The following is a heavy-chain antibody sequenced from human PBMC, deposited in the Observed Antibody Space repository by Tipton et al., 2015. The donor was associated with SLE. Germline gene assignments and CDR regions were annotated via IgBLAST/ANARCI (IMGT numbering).Heavy chain of an antibody. CDR3: ARDLSSAYYYADYFDY. J-gene: IGHJ4*02. Sequence: TLSLTCAVSGYSISSGYYWGWIRQPPGKGLEWIGSIYHSGNTYYHPSLKSRVSIAVDTSKNQFSLKLSSVTAADTAVYYCARDLSSAYYYADYFDYWGQGTLVTVSS. CDR2: IYHSGNT. CDR1: GYSISSGYY. V-gene: IGHV4-38-2*02. D-gene: IGHD3-22*01.